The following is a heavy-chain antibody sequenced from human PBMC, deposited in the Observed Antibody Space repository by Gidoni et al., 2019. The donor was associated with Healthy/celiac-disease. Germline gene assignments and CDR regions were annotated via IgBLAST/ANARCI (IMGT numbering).Heavy chain of an antibody. CDR2: IDYSGST. V-gene: IGHV4-39*01. D-gene: IGHD3-10*01. Sequence: QLQLQESGPGLVKPSETLSLTCTVSGCSSSSSSYYGGWIRQPPGKGLELIGSIDYSGSTYYNPSLKSRVTISVDTSKNQFSLKLSSVTAADTAVYYCATLMGYGSGSYYNPWGQGTLVTVSS. CDR3: ATLMGYGSGSYYNP. J-gene: IGHJ5*02. CDR1: GCSSSSSSYY.